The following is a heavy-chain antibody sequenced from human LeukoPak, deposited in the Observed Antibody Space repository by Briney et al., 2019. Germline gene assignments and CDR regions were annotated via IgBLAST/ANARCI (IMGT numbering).Heavy chain of an antibody. CDR2: ISYDGSNK. D-gene: IGHD1-26*01. CDR1: GFTFSSYG. J-gene: IGHJ4*02. CDR3: AKVELALGGGQVDDY. V-gene: IGHV3-30*18. Sequence: GGPLTLSCAASGFTFSSYGMHWVRQAPGKGLEWVAVISYDGSNKYYADSVKGRFTISRDNSKNTLYLQMNSLRAEDTAVYYCAKVELALGGGQVDDYWGQGTLVTVSS.